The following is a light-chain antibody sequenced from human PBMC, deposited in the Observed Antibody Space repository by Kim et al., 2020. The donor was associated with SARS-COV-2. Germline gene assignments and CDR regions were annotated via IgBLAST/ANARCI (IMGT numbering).Light chain of an antibody. J-gene: IGKJ1*01. Sequence: EVVLTQSPATLSLSPGERATLPCRASQSFSSNYLAWYQQRPGQAPRLLIYGASNRATGIPDRFSGSGSGTDFSLTISRLEPEDFAVYFCQQFHILPWTFGRGTKVDIK. CDR3: QQFHILPWT. CDR1: QSFSSNY. V-gene: IGKV3-20*01. CDR2: GAS.